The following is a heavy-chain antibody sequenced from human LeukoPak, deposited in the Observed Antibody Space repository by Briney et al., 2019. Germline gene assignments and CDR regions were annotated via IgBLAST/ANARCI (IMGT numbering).Heavy chain of an antibody. CDR1: GGSMRSYY. Sequence: PSETLSLTRTVSGGSMRSYYWSWIRQPPGKGPEWIGYIYTSGSTNYNPSLKSRVTISVDTSKNHFSLELSSVSAADTAIYYCARNFERREYCYFYYMDVWGKGTTVTVSS. V-gene: IGHV4-4*09. CDR3: ARNFERREYCYFYYMDV. J-gene: IGHJ6*03. D-gene: IGHD1-26*01. CDR2: IYTSGST.